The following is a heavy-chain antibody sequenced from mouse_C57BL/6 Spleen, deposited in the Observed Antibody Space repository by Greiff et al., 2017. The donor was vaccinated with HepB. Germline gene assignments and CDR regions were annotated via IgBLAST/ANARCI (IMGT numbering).Heavy chain of an antibody. CDR2: IDPETGGT. V-gene: IGHV1-15*01. J-gene: IGHJ4*01. CDR3: TRREIITTIVAHYAMDY. Sequence: VQLQQSGAELVRPGASVTLSCKASGYTFTDYEMHWVKQTPVHGLEWIGAIDPETGGTAYNQKFKGKAILTADKSSSTAYMELRSLTSEDSAVYYCTRREIITTIVAHYAMDYWGQGTSVTVSS. D-gene: IGHD1-1*01. CDR1: GYTFTDYE.